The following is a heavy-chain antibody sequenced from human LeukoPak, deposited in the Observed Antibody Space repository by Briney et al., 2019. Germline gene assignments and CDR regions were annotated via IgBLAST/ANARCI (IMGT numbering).Heavy chain of an antibody. CDR3: ARGGSSSGFDY. D-gene: IGHD6-6*01. CDR2: ISSSSSYI. Sequence: GGSLRLSCAASGFTFSSYSMNWVRQAPGKGLEWVSSISSSSSYIYYADSVKGRFTISRDNAKNSLYLQMNSLRAEDTAVYYCARGGSSSGFDYWGQGTLVTVSS. V-gene: IGHV3-21*01. J-gene: IGHJ4*02. CDR1: GFTFSSYS.